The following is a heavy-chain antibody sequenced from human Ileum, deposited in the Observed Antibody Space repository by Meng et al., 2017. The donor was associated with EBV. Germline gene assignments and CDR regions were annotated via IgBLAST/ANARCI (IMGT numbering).Heavy chain of an antibody. Sequence: VQLVGSGGGLVKPGGSLGLSCAASGFTFSNYYMNWIRQAPGKGLEWVSFISSTGSTTYYADSVKGRFTVSRDNAKNSLFLQMHSLRAEDTAVYYCVYSSSFHWGQGTLVTVSS. CDR2: ISSTGSTT. D-gene: IGHD6-13*01. V-gene: IGHV3-11*01. J-gene: IGHJ4*02. CDR1: GFTFSNYY. CDR3: VYSSSFH.